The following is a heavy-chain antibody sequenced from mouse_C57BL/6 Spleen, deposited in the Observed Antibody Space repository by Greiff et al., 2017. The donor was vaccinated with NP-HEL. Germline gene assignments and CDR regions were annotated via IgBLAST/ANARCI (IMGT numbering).Heavy chain of an antibody. V-gene: IGHV1-55*01. J-gene: IGHJ4*01. Sequence: QVQLQQPGAELVKPGASVKMSCKASGYTFTSYWITWVKQRPGQGLEWIGDLYPGSGSTNYNEKFKSKATLTVDTSSSTAYMQLSSLTSEDSAVYYCARRGGNYYLYYAMDYWGQGTSVTVSS. CDR2: LYPGSGST. D-gene: IGHD1-1*01. CDR3: ARRGGNYYLYYAMDY. CDR1: GYTFTSYW.